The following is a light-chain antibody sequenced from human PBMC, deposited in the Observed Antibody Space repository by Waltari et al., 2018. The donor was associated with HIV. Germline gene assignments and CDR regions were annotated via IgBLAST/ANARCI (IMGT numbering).Light chain of an antibody. J-gene: IGLJ2*01. CDR3: QSYDSSLSGVL. CDR2: DIN. Sequence: QSVLTQPPSVSGAPGQRVTISCTGSSSNIGAGYVVHWYQQLPGTGPKLLIYDINNRPSGVPDRFSGSKSGTSASLAITGLQAEDEADYYCQSYDSSLSGVLFGGGTKLTVL. V-gene: IGLV1-40*01. CDR1: SSNIGAGYV.